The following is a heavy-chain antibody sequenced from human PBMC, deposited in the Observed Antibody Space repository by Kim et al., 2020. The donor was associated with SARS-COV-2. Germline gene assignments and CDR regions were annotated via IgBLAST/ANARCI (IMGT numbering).Heavy chain of an antibody. V-gene: IGHV3-30*02. D-gene: IGHD3-9*01. CDR3: AKDLDDDIWTGFRPSAFDY. J-gene: IGHJ4*02. Sequence: RYTISRDNSQSTLYLQMNSLRGEDTAVYYCAKDLDDDIWTGFRPSAFDYWGQGTLVTVSS.